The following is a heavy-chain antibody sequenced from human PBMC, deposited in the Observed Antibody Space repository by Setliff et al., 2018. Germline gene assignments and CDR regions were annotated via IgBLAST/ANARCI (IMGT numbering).Heavy chain of an antibody. D-gene: IGHD6-25*01. J-gene: IGHJ3*01. Sequence: GGSLRLSCTASGFTFSSYAMSWVRQAPGKGLEWVSGLNDVGHNTYYADSVKGRFTISRDNSKNTLYLQMNSLRAEDAAVYYCAKHVLSSGWPNDAFDFWGQGTMVTVSS. V-gene: IGHV3-23*01. CDR2: LNDVGHNT. CDR1: GFTFSSYA. CDR3: AKHVLSSGWPNDAFDF.